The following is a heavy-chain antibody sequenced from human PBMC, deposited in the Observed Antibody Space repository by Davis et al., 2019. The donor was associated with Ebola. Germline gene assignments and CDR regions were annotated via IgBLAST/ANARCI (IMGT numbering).Heavy chain of an antibody. Sequence: ASVKVSCKASGYTFTSYGISWVRQAPGQGLEWMGWISGYEDNTNYAPRFQGRITLTKDRATSTVYMELSSLRSEDTAVYYCAREPLVVVAAVNYYYYGMDVWGKGTTVTVSS. V-gene: IGHV1-18*01. D-gene: IGHD2-15*01. CDR1: GYTFTSYG. CDR2: ISGYEDNT. CDR3: AREPLVVVAAVNYYYYGMDV. J-gene: IGHJ6*04.